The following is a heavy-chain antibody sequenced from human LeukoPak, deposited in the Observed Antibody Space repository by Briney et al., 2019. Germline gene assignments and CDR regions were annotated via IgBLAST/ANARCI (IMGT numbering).Heavy chain of an antibody. D-gene: IGHD2-15*01. CDR2: IIPIFGTA. J-gene: IGHJ6*03. CDR3: ARDFGGRVVAATGYYYYYYMDV. V-gene: IGHV1-69*13. Sequence: SVKVSCKASGGTFSSYAISWVRQAPGQGLEWMGGIIPIFGTANYAQKFQGRVTITADESTSTAYMELRSLRSDDTAVYYCARDFGGRVVAATGYYYYYYMDVWGKGTTVTVSS. CDR1: GGTFSSYA.